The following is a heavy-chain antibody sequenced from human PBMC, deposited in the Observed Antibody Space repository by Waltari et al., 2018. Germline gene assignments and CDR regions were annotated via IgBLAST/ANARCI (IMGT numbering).Heavy chain of an antibody. CDR1: GFTFSSYS. CDR2: ITSSSSYI. D-gene: IGHD6-13*01. J-gene: IGHJ4*02. V-gene: IGHV3-21*01. Sequence: EVQLVESGGGLVKPGGSLRLSCAASGFTFSSYSMNWVRPAPGTGLERVPSITSSSSYIYYADSVKGRFTISSDNAKNALYLQMNSLRAEDTAVYYCASPSSSWYGNEDYWGQGTLVTVSS. CDR3: ASPSSSWYGNEDY.